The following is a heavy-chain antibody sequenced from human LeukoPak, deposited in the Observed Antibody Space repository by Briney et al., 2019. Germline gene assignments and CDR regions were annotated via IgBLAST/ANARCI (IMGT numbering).Heavy chain of an antibody. CDR3: ARGRVGPAARLRYFDL. J-gene: IGHJ2*01. CDR1: GGSFSGYY. CDR2: INHSGST. V-gene: IGHV4-34*01. Sequence: PSETLSLTCAVYGGSFSGYYWSWIRQPPGKGLEWIGEINHSGSTNYNPSLKSRVTISVDTSKNQFSLKLSSVTAADTAVYYCARGRVGPAARLRYFDLWGRGTLVTVSS. D-gene: IGHD5-12*01.